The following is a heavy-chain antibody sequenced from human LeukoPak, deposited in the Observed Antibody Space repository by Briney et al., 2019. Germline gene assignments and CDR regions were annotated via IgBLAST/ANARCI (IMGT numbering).Heavy chain of an antibody. CDR2: IYYSGST. CDR3: ARVSTAMAQYYFDY. CDR1: GGSISSSSYY. Sequence: PSETLSLTCTVSGGSISSSSYYWGWIRQPPGKGLEWIGSIYYSGSTYYNPSLKGRVTISVDTSKNQFSLKLSSVTAADTAVYYCARVSTAMAQYYFDYWGQGTLVTVSS. D-gene: IGHD5-18*01. V-gene: IGHV4-39*07. J-gene: IGHJ4*02.